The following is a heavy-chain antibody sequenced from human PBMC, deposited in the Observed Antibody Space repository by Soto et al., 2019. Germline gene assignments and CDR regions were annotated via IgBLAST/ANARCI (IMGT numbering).Heavy chain of an antibody. CDR1: GGSISSYY. CDR3: VRQGFVALRGLVDV. CDR2: VHASWGA. J-gene: IGHJ6*02. Sequence: QVPLQESGPGLVKPSETLYLSCTVSGGSISSYYWSWIRQPPGKGLEWIGYVHASWGAHYNPSLKSRGAISLDTSKSQFSLKLPSVTATDAAVYDCVRQGFVALRGLVDVWGQGTTVTVSS. V-gene: IGHV4-59*08. D-gene: IGHD1-7*01.